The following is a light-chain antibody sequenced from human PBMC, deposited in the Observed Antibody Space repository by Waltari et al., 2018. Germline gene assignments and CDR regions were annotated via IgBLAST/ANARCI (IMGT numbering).Light chain of an antibody. J-gene: IGKJ4*01. CDR1: QSISSW. CDR2: KAS. V-gene: IGKV1-5*03. Sequence: DIQMTQSPSTLSASVGDRVTITCRASQSISSWLAWYQQKPGKAPNLLIYKASNLESGVPSRFSGSGSGTEFTLTISSLQPDDFATYNGQQYDSYPLTFGGGTKVEIK. CDR3: QQYDSYPLT.